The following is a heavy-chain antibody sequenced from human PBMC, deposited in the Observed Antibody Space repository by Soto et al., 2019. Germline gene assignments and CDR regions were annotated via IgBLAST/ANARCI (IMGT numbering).Heavy chain of an antibody. V-gene: IGHV3-15*07. CDR1: GFVFSNAW. CDR3: TTDSYSTMIEVSFDY. J-gene: IGHJ4*01. D-gene: IGHD3-22*01. Sequence: GGSLRLSCAGSGFVFSNAWINWVRQAPGKGLEWVGRIKSKALGGTTDFAAPVRGRFAITRDDSRNMAYMQMNSLNTEDTAVYYCTTDSYSTMIEVSFDYWGHGTPVTVSS. CDR2: IKSKALGGTT.